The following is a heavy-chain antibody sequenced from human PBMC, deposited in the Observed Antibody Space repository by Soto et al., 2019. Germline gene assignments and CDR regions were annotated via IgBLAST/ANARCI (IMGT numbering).Heavy chain of an antibody. J-gene: IGHJ3*02. CDR2: IGSDGSNK. V-gene: IGHV3-33*01. CDR1: GFTFISYG. Sequence: QVQLVEAGGGVVQPGRSLRLSCAASGFTFISYGMHWVRQAPGKGLEWVAVIGSDGSNKYYAASVKGRFTISRDNSKNTLYLQMNSLGAEDTAVYYCARENQWLANAFDIWGQGTMVTVSS. D-gene: IGHD6-19*01. CDR3: ARENQWLANAFDI.